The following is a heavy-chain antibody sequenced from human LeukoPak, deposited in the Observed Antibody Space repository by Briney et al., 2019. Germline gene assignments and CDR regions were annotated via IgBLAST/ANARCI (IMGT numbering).Heavy chain of an antibody. Sequence: GGSLRLSCAASGFTFSSYSMIWVRQAPGKGLEWVSYISPSSDTKDYADSVKGRFTISRDNAKNSLYLQMNSLRAEDTAVYYCVRLGSYYDEGWWEYYYYMDVWGKGTTVTVSS. CDR2: ISPSSDTK. CDR3: VRLGSYYDEGWWEYYYYMDV. CDR1: GFTFSSYS. V-gene: IGHV3-48*04. J-gene: IGHJ6*03. D-gene: IGHD1-26*01.